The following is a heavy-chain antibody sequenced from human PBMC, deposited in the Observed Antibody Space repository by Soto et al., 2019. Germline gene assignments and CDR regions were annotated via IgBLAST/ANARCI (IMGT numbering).Heavy chain of an antibody. J-gene: IGHJ1*01. CDR1: GFTFSSYG. CDR3: AKDYYDSSGYYQTRLFQH. Sequence: QVQLVESGGGVVQPGRSLRLSCAASGFTFSSYGMHWVRQAPGKGLEWVAVISYDGSNKYYADSVKGRFTISRDNSKNTPXLQMNSLRAEDTAVYYCAKDYYDSSGYYQTRLFQHWGQGTLVTVSS. D-gene: IGHD3-22*01. V-gene: IGHV3-30*18. CDR2: ISYDGSNK.